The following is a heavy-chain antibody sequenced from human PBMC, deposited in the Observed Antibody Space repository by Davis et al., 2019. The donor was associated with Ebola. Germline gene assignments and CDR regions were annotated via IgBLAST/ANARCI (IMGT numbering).Heavy chain of an antibody. V-gene: IGHV4-38-2*02. Sequence: PSETLSLTCIVSDDSISSGYYWGWIRQSPGKGLEWIGTIYHSGSTYYNPSLKSRVTISLDTSKNQFSLTLSSVTAADTAVYYCARETEYSGYGESWGQGTLVTVSS. J-gene: IGHJ4*02. CDR3: ARETEYSGYGES. CDR2: IYHSGST. CDR1: DDSISSGYY. D-gene: IGHD5-12*01.